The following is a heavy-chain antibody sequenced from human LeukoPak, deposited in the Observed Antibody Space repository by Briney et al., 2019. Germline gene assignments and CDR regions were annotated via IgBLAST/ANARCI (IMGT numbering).Heavy chain of an antibody. Sequence: PGGSLRLSCAASGFTFSNAWMSWVRQAPGKGLEWVGHIKSKTDGGTTDYAAPVKGRFTISRDDSKNTLYLQMNSLKTEDTAVYYCTTEDFDYWGQGTLVTVSS. V-gene: IGHV3-15*01. J-gene: IGHJ4*02. CDR2: IKSKTDGGTT. CDR3: TTEDFDY. CDR1: GFTFSNAW.